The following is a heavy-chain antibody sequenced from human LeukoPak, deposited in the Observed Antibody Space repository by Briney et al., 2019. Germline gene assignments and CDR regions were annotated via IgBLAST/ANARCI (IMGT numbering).Heavy chain of an antibody. Sequence: SVKVSCKASGGTFSSYAISWVRQAPGQGLEWMGGIIPIFGTANYAQKFQGRVTITADESTSIAYMELSSLRSEDTAVYYCARGQYYYDSSGLAGNNWFDPWGQGTLVTVSS. CDR1: GGTFSSYA. J-gene: IGHJ5*02. D-gene: IGHD3-22*01. V-gene: IGHV1-69*13. CDR2: IIPIFGTA. CDR3: ARGQYYYDSSGLAGNNWFDP.